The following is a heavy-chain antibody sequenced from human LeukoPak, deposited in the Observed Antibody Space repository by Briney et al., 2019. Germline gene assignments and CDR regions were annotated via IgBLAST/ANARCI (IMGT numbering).Heavy chain of an antibody. Sequence: GGSLRLSCAASGFTFRSHSMNWVRQAPGKGLEWISYIHSGDSTTYYADSVKGRFTISRGNAKNSLYLQMNSLRAEDTAVYYCASRAPAAAGANDYWGQGTLVTVSS. CDR2: IHSGDSTT. J-gene: IGHJ4*02. V-gene: IGHV3-48*04. CDR3: ASRAPAAAGANDY. CDR1: GFTFRSHS. D-gene: IGHD6-13*01.